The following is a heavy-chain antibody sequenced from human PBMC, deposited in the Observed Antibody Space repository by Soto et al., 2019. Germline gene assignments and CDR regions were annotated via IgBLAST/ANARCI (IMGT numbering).Heavy chain of an antibody. J-gene: IGHJ4*02. V-gene: IGHV4-39*01. Sequence: QLQLQESGPGLVKPSETLSLTCTVSGGSISSSSYYWGWIRQPPGKGLEWIGSIYYSGSTYYNPSLKSRVTISVDTSKNQFSLKLSSLTAADTAVYYCARRGPVPNRYDYWGQGTLVTVSS. CDR3: ARRGPVPNRYDY. CDR2: IYYSGST. D-gene: IGHD3-10*02. CDR1: GGSISSSSYY.